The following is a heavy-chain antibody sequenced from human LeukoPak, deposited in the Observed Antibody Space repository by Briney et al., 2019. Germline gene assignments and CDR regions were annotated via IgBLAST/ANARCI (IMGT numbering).Heavy chain of an antibody. J-gene: IGHJ4*02. D-gene: IGHD3-10*01. Sequence: SETLSLTCTVSGGSISSYYWSWIRQPPGKGLEWIGYIYYSGSTNYNPSLKSRVTISVDTSKNQFSLKLSSVTAADTAVYYCARVFLWPPALYYFDHWGQGTLVTVSS. CDR3: ARVFLWPPALYYFDH. CDR1: GGSISSYY. CDR2: IYYSGST. V-gene: IGHV4-59*01.